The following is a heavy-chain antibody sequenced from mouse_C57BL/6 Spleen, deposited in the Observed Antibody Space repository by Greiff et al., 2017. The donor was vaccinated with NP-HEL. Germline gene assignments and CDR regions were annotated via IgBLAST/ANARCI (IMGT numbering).Heavy chain of an antibody. CDR3: ARDEGGYYVAWFAY. CDR2: ISYDGSN. V-gene: IGHV3-6*01. Sequence: ESGPGLVKPSQSLSLTCSVTGYSITSGYYWNWIRQFPGNKLEWMGYISYDGSNNYNPSLKNRISITRDTSKNQFFLKLNSVTTEDTATYDCARDEGGYYVAWFAYWGQGTLVTVSA. J-gene: IGHJ3*01. D-gene: IGHD2-3*01. CDR1: GYSITSGYY.